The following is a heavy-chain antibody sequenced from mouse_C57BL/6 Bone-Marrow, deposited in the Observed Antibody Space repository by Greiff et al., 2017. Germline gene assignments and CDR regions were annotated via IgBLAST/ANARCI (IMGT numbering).Heavy chain of an antibody. CDR1: GYSITSGYY. CDR2: ISYDGSN. V-gene: IGHV3-6*01. D-gene: IGHD1-1*01. CDR3: ARYYGSKGYFDY. Sequence: VQLKESGPGLVKPPQSLSLTCSVTGYSITSGYYRNWIRQFPGNKLEWMGYISYDGSNNYNPSLKNRISITRDTSKNQFFLKLNSVTTEATATYYCARYYGSKGYFDYWGQGTTLTVSS. J-gene: IGHJ2*01.